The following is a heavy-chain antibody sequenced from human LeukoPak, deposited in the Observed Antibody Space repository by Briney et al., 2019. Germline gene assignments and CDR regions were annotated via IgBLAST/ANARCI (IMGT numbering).Heavy chain of an antibody. Sequence: GGSLRLSCAASEFTFSNFWISWVRQAPGKGLEWVANIKQDGSEKYYVDSVKGRFTISRDNAKNSLYLQMNSLTAEDTAVYYCATSSYFYGMAVWGQGTTVTVSS. D-gene: IGHD6-6*01. J-gene: IGHJ6*02. CDR2: IKQDGSEK. CDR1: EFTFSNFW. CDR3: ATSSYFYGMAV. V-gene: IGHV3-7*03.